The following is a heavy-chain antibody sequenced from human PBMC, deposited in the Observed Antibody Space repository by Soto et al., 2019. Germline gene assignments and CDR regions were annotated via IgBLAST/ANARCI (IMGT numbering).Heavy chain of an antibody. D-gene: IGHD4-17*01. Sequence: QITLKESGPTLVKPTQTLTLTCTFSGFSLTTSGVGVGWIRQPPGKALEWLALIYWADDKRHSPSLKGRRTITTDTSKNQLVLTMTNMDPADTATYFCAPSTTTVTWWFDPWGQGTLVPVSS. CDR2: IYWADDK. J-gene: IGHJ5*02. CDR3: APSTTTVTWWFDP. CDR1: GFSLTTSGVG. V-gene: IGHV2-5*02.